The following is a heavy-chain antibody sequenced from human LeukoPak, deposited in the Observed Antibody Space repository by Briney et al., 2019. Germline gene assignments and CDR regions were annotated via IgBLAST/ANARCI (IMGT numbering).Heavy chain of an antibody. D-gene: IGHD4-23*01. Sequence: PSETLSLTCAVYGGSFSGYYWSWIRQPPGKGLEWIGEINHSGSTNYNPSLKSRVTISVDTSKDQFSLKLSSVTAADTAVYYCARPGGYGGNPYYFDYWGQGTLVTVSS. V-gene: IGHV4-34*01. J-gene: IGHJ4*02. CDR3: ARPGGYGGNPYYFDY. CDR1: GGSFSGYY. CDR2: INHSGST.